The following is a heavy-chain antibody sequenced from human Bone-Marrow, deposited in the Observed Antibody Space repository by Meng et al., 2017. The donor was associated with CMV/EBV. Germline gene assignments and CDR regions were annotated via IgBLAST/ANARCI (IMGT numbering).Heavy chain of an antibody. J-gene: IGHJ6*01. CDR3: ARDPLGYCSSTSLCV. V-gene: IGHV4-39*07. CDR1: GGSISSSSYY. D-gene: IGHD2-2*01. Sequence: LTCTVSGGSISSSSYYWGWIRQPPGKGLEWIGSIYYSGSTYYNPSLKSRVTISVDTSKNQFSLKLSSVTAADTAVYYCARDPLGYCSSTSLCVWGQGHTVTGSS. CDR2: IYYSGST.